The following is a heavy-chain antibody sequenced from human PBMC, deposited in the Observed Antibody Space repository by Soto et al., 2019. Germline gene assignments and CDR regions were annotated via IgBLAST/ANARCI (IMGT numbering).Heavy chain of an antibody. J-gene: IGHJ5*02. CDR3: ARDQRSWYNWFDP. CDR2: IYYSGST. D-gene: IGHD6-13*01. CDR1: GGSISSGGYY. V-gene: IGHV4-31*03. Sequence: QVQLQESGPGLVKPSQTLSLTCTVSGGSISSGGYYWSWIRQHPGKGLEWIGYIYYSGSTYYNPSLKSRVTLSXDXSKNQFSLKLSSVTAADTAVYYCARDQRSWYNWFDPWGQGTLVTVSS.